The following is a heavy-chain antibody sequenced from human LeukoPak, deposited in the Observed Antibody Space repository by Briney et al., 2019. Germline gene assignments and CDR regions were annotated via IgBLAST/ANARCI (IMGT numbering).Heavy chain of an antibody. Sequence: GASVKVSCKASGYTFTSYGISWVRQAPGQGLEWMGRIIPIFGTANYAQKFQGRVTITTDESTSTAYMELSSLRSEDTAVYYCARGEGMVPYYYYMDVWGKGTTVTVSS. CDR1: GYTFTSYG. J-gene: IGHJ6*03. V-gene: IGHV1-69*05. CDR2: IIPIFGTA. D-gene: IGHD4/OR15-4a*01. CDR3: ARGEGMVPYYYYMDV.